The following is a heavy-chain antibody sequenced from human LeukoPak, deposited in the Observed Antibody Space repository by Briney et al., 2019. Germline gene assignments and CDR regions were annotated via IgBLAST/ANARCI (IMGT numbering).Heavy chain of an antibody. CDR3: ARGGPYDRSGYYPFDY. J-gene: IGHJ4*02. CDR2: IYYSGST. D-gene: IGHD3-22*01. CDR1: GGSISSYY. Sequence: ASETLSLTCTVSGGSISSYYWSWIRQPPGKGLEWIGYIYYSGSTNYNPSLKSRVTISVDTSKNQFSLKLSSVTAADTAVYYCARGGPYDRSGYYPFDYWGQGTLVTVSS. V-gene: IGHV4-59*01.